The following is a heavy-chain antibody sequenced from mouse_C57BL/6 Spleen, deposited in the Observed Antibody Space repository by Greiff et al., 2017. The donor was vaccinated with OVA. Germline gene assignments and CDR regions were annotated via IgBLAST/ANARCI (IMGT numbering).Heavy chain of an antibody. D-gene: IGHD1-1*01. V-gene: IGHV14-4*01. J-gene: IGHJ3*01. Sequence: VQLQQSGAELVRPGASVKLSCTASGFNIKDDYMHWVKQRPEQGLEWIGWIDPENGDTEYASKFQGKATITADTSSNTAYLQLSSLTSEDTAVYYCTRDNLLLLYWGQVTLVTVSA. CDR1: GFNIKDDY. CDR2: IDPENGDT. CDR3: TRDNLLLLY.